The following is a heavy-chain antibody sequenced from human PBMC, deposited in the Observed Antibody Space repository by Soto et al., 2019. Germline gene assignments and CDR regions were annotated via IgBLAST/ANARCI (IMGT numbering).Heavy chain of an antibody. V-gene: IGHV4-39*07. CDR1: GGSISSGGYY. Sequence: SETLSLTCTVSGGSISSGGYYWGWIRQPPGKRLEWIGSIYQSGSTYYNPSLRSRATISVDTSKNQFSLKLSSVTAADTAVYYCARVLGAPLYYFDYWGQGILVTVSS. D-gene: IGHD1-26*01. CDR2: IYQSGST. CDR3: ARVLGAPLYYFDY. J-gene: IGHJ4*02.